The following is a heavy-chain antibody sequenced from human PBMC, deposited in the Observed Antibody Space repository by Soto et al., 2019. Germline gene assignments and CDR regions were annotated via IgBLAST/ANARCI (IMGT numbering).Heavy chain of an antibody. V-gene: IGHV1-3*01. J-gene: IGHJ6*03. D-gene: IGHD3-3*01. CDR1: GYTFSGYA. CDR3: ARGFHSYYYHYLAV. CDR2: INAGNGNT. Sequence: ASVKVSCKASGYTFSGYAMHWVRQAPGQRLEWMGWINAGNGNTKYSQKFLGRVTITRDTSASTAYMELSSLRSEDTAVYYCARGFHSYYYHYLAVWAKGTTVTVSS.